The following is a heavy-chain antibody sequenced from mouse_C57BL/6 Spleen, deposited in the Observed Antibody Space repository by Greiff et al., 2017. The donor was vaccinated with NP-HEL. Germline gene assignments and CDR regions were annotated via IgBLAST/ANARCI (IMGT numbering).Heavy chain of an antibody. CDR3: AREPLYGYDTYWYFDV. Sequence: EVKLQESGPGMVKPSQSLSLTCTVTGYSITSGYDWHWIRHFPGNKLEWMGYISYSGSTNYNPSLKSRISITHDTSKNHFFLKLNSVTTEDTATYYCAREPLYGYDTYWYFDVWGTGTTVTVSS. J-gene: IGHJ1*03. CDR2: ISYSGST. D-gene: IGHD2-2*01. V-gene: IGHV3-1*01. CDR1: GYSITSGYD.